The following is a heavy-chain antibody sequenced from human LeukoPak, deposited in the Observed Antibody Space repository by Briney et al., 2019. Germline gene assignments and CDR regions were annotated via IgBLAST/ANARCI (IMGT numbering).Heavy chain of an antibody. CDR3: ARDGTRYCSSTSCYSGYYFYGMDV. CDR1: GFTFSSYW. D-gene: IGHD2-2*02. CDR2: INSGSTI. Sequence: QTGGSPRLSCAASGFTFSSYWMNWVRQAPGKGLEWASYINSGSTIYYADSVKGRFTISRDNAQNSLYLQMHSLRAEDTAVYYCARDGTRYCSSTSCYSGYYFYGMDVWGQGTTVTVSS. J-gene: IGHJ6*02. V-gene: IGHV3-48*04.